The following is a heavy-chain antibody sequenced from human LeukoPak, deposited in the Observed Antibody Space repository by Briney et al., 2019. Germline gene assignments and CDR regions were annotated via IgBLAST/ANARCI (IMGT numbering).Heavy chain of an antibody. Sequence: ASVKVSCKASGYTFTSYGISWVRQAPGQGLEWMGIINPSGGSTSYAQKFQGRVTMTRDTSTSTVYMELSSLRSEDTAVYYCARTPNYYDSSGYIDYWGQGTLVTVSS. CDR3: ARTPNYYDSSGYIDY. D-gene: IGHD3-22*01. CDR2: INPSGGST. CDR1: GYTFTSYG. J-gene: IGHJ4*02. V-gene: IGHV1-46*01.